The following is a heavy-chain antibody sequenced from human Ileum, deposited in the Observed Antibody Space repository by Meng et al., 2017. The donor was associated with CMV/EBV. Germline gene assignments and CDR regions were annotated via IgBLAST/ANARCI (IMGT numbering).Heavy chain of an antibody. CDR2: IKQDGSEK. Sequence: GGSLRLSCAASGFTYSSYWMSWVRQAPGKGLEWVANIKQDGSEKYYVDSVKGRFTISRDNAKNSLYLQMNSLRAEDTAVYYCARVGGYCSSTRCHDAFDIWGQGTMVTVSS. CDR1: GFTYSSYW. J-gene: IGHJ3*02. D-gene: IGHD2-2*01. V-gene: IGHV3-7*01. CDR3: ARVGGYCSSTRCHDAFDI.